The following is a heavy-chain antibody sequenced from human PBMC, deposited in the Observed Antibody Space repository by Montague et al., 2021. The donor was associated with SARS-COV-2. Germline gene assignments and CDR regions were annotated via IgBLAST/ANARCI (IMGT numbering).Heavy chain of an antibody. Sequence: SETLYLTCAVSDGSISSPNWWNWVRQPPGKGLEWIGEIYYAGNTNYNPSLKSRVTIFIDKSKNHFSLQLSSVTAADTAVYYCARGGTYHYGMDVWGQGTTGAVSS. CDR3: ARGGTYHYGMDV. CDR1: DGSISSPNW. D-gene: IGHD3-16*01. CDR2: IYYAGNT. V-gene: IGHV4-4*02. J-gene: IGHJ6*02.